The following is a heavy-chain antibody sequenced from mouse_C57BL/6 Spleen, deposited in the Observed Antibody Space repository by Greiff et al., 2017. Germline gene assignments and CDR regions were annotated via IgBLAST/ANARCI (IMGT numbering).Heavy chain of an antibody. D-gene: IGHD4-1*01. J-gene: IGHJ4*01. CDR1: GYTFTDYY. V-gene: IGHV1-19*01. Sequence: EVQLQQSGPVLVKPGASVKMSCKASGYTFTDYYMNWVKQSHGKSLEWIGVINPYNGGTSYNQKFKGKATLTVDKSSSTAYMELNSLTSEDSAVYYFARSGTGSFAMDYWGQGTSVTVSS. CDR2: INPYNGGT. CDR3: ARSGTGSFAMDY.